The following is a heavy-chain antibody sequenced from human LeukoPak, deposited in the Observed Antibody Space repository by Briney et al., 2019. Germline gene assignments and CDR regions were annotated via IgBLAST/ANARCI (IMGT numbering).Heavy chain of an antibody. CDR2: IYYSGST. J-gene: IGHJ4*02. CDR3: ARAEGVDFWSGYPFDY. CDR1: GGSISSYY. V-gene: IGHV4-59*01. D-gene: IGHD3-3*01. Sequence: SETLSLTCTVSGGSISSYYWSWIRQPPGKGLEWIGYIYYSGSTNYNPSLKSRVTISVDTSKNQFSLKLSSVTAADTAVYYCARAEGVDFWSGYPFDYRGQGTLVTVSS.